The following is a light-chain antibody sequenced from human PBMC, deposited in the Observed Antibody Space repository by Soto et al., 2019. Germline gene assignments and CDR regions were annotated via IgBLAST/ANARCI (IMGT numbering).Light chain of an antibody. V-gene: IGKV3-11*01. CDR1: QSVSSY. Sequence: EIVLTQSPATLSLSPGERATLSCRASQSVSSYLAWYQQKPGPAPRLLIYDAANRATGLPARFSGSGSGTDFTLPISSLEPEDFSVYYCQQRSNWPPYTFGQGTKLEIK. CDR3: QQRSNWPPYT. CDR2: DAA. J-gene: IGKJ2*01.